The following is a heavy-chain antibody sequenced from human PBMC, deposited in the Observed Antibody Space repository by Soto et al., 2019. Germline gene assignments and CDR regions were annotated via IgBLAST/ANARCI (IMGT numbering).Heavy chain of an antibody. CDR3: PTPPQGHPPGGEY. J-gene: IGHJ4*02. D-gene: IGHD2-15*01. CDR1: GFTFSSYW. V-gene: IGHV3-74*01. Sequence: PGGSLRLSCAASGFTFSSYWMHWVRQAPGKGLVWVSRINSDGSSTSYADSVKGRFTISRDNAKNTLYLQMNSLRAEDTAVYYFPTPPQGHPPGGEYWGQGTLVTVSS. CDR2: INSDGSST.